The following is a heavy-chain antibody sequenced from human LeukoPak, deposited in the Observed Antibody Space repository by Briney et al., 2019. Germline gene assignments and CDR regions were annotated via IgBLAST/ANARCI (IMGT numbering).Heavy chain of an antibody. Sequence: GGSLRLSCVASGFTFSSYAMRWARQAPGKGLEWVSASSGSGGSTYYSDSGRDRITISRDNSTNTLHLQMISLRAEDTAEYYCAKADGDYVANYFDYWGQGTLVTVSS. CDR1: GFTFSSYA. V-gene: IGHV3-23*01. CDR3: AKADGDYVANYFDY. CDR2: SSGSGGST. D-gene: IGHD4-17*01. J-gene: IGHJ4*02.